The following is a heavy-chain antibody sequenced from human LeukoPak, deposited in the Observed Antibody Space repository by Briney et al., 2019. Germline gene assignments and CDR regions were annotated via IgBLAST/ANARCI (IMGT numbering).Heavy chain of an antibody. CDR1: GFTFSNYW. CDR3: AKDGGYSGYEDYYFDY. V-gene: IGHV3-7*03. D-gene: IGHD5-12*01. CDR2: IKQDGSEK. J-gene: IGHJ4*02. Sequence: GGSLRLSCAASGFTFSNYWMSWVRQAPGKGLEWVASIKQDGSEKHYVDSVKGRFTISRDNAKNSLYLQMNSPRADDTAVYYCAKDGGYSGYEDYYFDYWGQGTLVTVSS.